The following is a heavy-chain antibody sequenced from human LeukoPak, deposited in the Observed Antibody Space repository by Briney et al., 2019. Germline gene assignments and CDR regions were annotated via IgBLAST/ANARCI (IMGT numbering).Heavy chain of an antibody. CDR3: ARSVLRYFDWFPNMNHPFDP. J-gene: IGHJ5*02. CDR1: GGSFSSSTYY. V-gene: IGHV4-39*01. D-gene: IGHD3-9*01. CDR2: IYYSGSP. Sequence: SETPSLTCAVSGGSFSSSTYYWGWIRQPPGKGLEWIGSIYYSGSPYYNPSLKSRVTISVDTSKNQFSLNLSSVTAADTAVYYCARSVLRYFDWFPNMNHPFDPWGQGTLVTVSS.